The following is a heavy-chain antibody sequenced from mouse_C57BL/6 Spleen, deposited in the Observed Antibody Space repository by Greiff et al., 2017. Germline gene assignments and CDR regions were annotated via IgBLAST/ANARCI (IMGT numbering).Heavy chain of an antibody. CDR2: IHPNSGST. J-gene: IGHJ2*01. V-gene: IGHV1-64*01. CDR1: GYTFTSYW. CDR3: ARKRGEPFDY. Sequence: VQLQQPGAELVKPGASVKLSCKASGYTFTSYWMHWVKQRPGQGLEWIGMIHPNSGSTNYNEKFKSKATLTVDKTSSTAYMQLSSLTSEDSAVYYCARKRGEPFDYWGQGTTLTVSS.